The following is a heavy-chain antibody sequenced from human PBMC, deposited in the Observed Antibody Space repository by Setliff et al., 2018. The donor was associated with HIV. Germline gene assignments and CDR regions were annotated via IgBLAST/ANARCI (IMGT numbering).Heavy chain of an antibody. CDR2: IYYSGTT. Sequence: SETLSLTCTVSGGSISSHYWSWIRQPPGKGLEWIGYIYYSGTTYYNPSLKSRVTISIDTSKNHFSLKVNSVTAADTAVYYCARLGYSIDLRRLDYWGQGAQVTVS. CDR1: GGSISSHY. V-gene: IGHV4-59*08. D-gene: IGHD6-13*01. CDR3: ARLGYSIDLRRLDY. J-gene: IGHJ4*02.